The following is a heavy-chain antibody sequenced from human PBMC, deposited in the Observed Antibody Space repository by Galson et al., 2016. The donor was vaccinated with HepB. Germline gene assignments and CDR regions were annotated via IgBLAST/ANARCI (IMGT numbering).Heavy chain of an antibody. CDR3: AKDGRIYCSSASCHDHFHY. V-gene: IGHV3-30*18. Sequence: SLRLSCAASGFTFSSYGMHWVRQAPGKGLEWVAFISYDGRTTKYADSVKGRFTISRDNSKKTLYLQMNSLRAEDTAVYYCAKDGRIYCSSASCHDHFHYWGQGTLVTVSS. CDR1: GFTFSSYG. D-gene: IGHD2-2*01. CDR2: ISYDGRTT. J-gene: IGHJ4*02.